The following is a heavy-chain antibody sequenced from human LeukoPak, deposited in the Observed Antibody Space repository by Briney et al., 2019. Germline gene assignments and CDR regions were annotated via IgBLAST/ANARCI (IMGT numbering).Heavy chain of an antibody. CDR1: VGSISSSSYY. Sequence: SETLSLTCTVSVGSISSSSYYWGWIRQPPGKGLEWIGRIYYRGSTYYNPSLKSRVTISVDTSKNQISLKLSSVTAADTAVYYCARDSAVDYYYYYMDVWGKGTTVTVSS. CDR3: ARDSAVDYYYYYMDV. CDR2: IYYRGST. V-gene: IGHV4-39*02. J-gene: IGHJ6*03.